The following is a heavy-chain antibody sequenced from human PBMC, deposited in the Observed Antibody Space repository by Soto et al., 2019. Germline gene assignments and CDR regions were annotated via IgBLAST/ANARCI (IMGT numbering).Heavy chain of an antibody. CDR2: ILLDGSEK. J-gene: IGHJ4*02. CDR3: ARSGSYRIGTFDY. Sequence: EVQLVESGGGLVQPGGSLRLSCAASGFSFSSYWMSWVRQAPGKGLEWVANILLDGSEKNYVDSVKGRFTISRDNANNSLYLQLNSLRAADTAVCYCARSGSYRIGTFDYWGQGPLVTVSS. D-gene: IGHD6-19*01. CDR1: GFSFSSYW. V-gene: IGHV3-7*01.